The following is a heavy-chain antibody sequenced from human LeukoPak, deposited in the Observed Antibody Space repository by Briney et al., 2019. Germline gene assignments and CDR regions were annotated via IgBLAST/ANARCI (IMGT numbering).Heavy chain of an antibody. CDR3: ASESTVTSDCY. CDR2: IYTSGST. D-gene: IGHD4-17*01. V-gene: IGHV4-4*07. CDR1: GGSISIYY. Sequence: SDTLSLTCTVSGGSISIYYWSWLRQPAEKGLEWIGRIYTSGSTNYIPTLKSRVTISVDKSKNQFSLKLSSVTAADTAVYYCASESTVTSDCYWGQGALVTVSS. J-gene: IGHJ4*02.